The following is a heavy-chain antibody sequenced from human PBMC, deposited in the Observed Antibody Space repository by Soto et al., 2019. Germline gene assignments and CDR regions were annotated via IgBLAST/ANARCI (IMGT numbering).Heavy chain of an antibody. CDR1: GGSFSGYY. CDR2: INHSGST. CDR3: AGGGPFSCSSGWKPFRSWFEP. D-gene: IGHD6-19*01. Sequence: PSETLSLTCAVYGGSFSGYYWSWIRQPPGKGLEWIGEINHSGSTNYNPSLKSRVTISVDTSKNQFSLKLSSVTAADTAVYYCAGGGPFSCSSGWKPFRSWFEPWGQGTRVTVSS. V-gene: IGHV4-34*01. J-gene: IGHJ5*02.